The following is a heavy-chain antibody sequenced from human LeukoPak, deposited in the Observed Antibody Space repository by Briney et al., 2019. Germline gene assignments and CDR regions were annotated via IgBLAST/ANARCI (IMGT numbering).Heavy chain of an antibody. CDR1: GGSISSSSYY. D-gene: IGHD4-23*01. V-gene: IGHV4-39*07. CDR2: IYYSGST. J-gene: IGHJ4*02. CDR3: ARARYGGNPWD. Sequence: SETLSLTCTVSGGSISSSSYYWGWIRQPPGKGLEWIGSIYYSGSTYYNPSLKSRVTISVDTSKNQFSLKLSSVTAADTAVYYCARARYGGNPWDWGQGTLVTVSS.